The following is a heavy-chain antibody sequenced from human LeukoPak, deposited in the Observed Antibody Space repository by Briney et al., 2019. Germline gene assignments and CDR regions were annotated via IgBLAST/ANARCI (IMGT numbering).Heavy chain of an antibody. V-gene: IGHV4-61*01. J-gene: IGHJ4*02. D-gene: IGHD6-19*01. CDR1: GGSISSGSYY. CDR3: ARSSGWYYFES. CDR2: IHDNGST. Sequence: SETLSLTCSVSGGSISSGSYYWSWIRQPPGKGLEWIGYIHDNGSTNYNPSLKSRVTISVDTSKNQFSLKLSSVTAADTAVYYCARSSGWYYFESWGQGTLATVSS.